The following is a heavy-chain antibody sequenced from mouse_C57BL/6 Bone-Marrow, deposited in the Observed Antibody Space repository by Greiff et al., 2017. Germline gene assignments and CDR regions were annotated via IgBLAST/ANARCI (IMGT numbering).Heavy chain of an antibody. CDR2: IDPSDSYT. D-gene: IGHD2-1*01. Sequence: VQLQQPGAVLVMPGASVKLSCKASGYTFTSYWMHWVKQRPGQGLEWIGEIDPSDSYTNYNQKFKGKSTLTVDKSSSTAYMQLSSLTSEDSAVYYCAIYYGNYPFDYWGQGTTLTVSS. CDR3: AIYYGNYPFDY. V-gene: IGHV1-69*01. J-gene: IGHJ2*01. CDR1: GYTFTSYW.